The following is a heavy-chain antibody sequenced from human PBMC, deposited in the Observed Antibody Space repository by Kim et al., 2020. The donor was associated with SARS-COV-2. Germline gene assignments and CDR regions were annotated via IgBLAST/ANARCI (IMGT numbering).Heavy chain of an antibody. CDR3: ARSGNYYDRSGSKDY. Sequence: DAVKGRFTISRDNAQNSLYLQMNSLRAEETAVYYCARSGNYYDRSGSKDYWGQGTLVTVSS. D-gene: IGHD3-22*01. V-gene: IGHV3-7*01. J-gene: IGHJ4*02.